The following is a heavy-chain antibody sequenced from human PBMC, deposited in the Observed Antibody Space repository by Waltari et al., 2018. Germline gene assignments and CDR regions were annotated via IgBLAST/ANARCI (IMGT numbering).Heavy chain of an antibody. D-gene: IGHD5-12*01. Sequence: EVQLLESGGGLVQPGGSLRLSCAASGFTFSSYAMSWVRQAPGTGLAWVSAISGSGGSTYYADSVKGRFTISRDNSKNTLYLQMNSLRAEDTAVYYCAKSPHQRVATISRYYYGMDVWGQGTTVTVSS. J-gene: IGHJ6*02. CDR2: ISGSGGST. CDR3: AKSPHQRVATISRYYYGMDV. CDR1: GFTFSSYA. V-gene: IGHV3-23*01.